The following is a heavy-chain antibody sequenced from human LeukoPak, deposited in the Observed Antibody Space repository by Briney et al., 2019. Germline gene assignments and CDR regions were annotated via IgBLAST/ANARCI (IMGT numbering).Heavy chain of an antibody. D-gene: IGHD1-26*01. Sequence: AGSLRLSCAASGFTFSSYAMSWVRHPPVKWLEWVSAISGSGGSTYYADSVKGRFTISRDNSKNTLYLQMNSLRAEDTAVYYCAKDPDIVGATTPDYWGQGTLVTVYS. CDR3: AKDPDIVGATTPDY. CDR1: GFTFSSYA. CDR2: ISGSGGST. J-gene: IGHJ4*02. V-gene: IGHV3-23*01.